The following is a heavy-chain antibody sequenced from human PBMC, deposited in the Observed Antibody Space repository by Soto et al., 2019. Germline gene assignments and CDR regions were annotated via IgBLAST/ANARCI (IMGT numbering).Heavy chain of an antibody. CDR1: GGSISSYY. V-gene: IGHV4-59*01. D-gene: IGHD3-22*01. Sequence: SETLSLTCTVSGGSISSYYWSWIRQPPGKGLEWIGYIYYSGSTNYNPSLKSRVTISVDTSKNQFSLKLSSVTAADTAVYYCAGGDYYDSSGYSHYFDYWGQGTLVTVSS. J-gene: IGHJ4*02. CDR3: AGGDYYDSSGYSHYFDY. CDR2: IYYSGST.